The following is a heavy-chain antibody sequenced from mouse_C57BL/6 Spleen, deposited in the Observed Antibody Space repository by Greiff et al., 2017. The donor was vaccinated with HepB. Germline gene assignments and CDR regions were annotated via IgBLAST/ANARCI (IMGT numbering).Heavy chain of an antibody. CDR3: ARSNWDGAY. Sequence: VQLQQSGPELVKPGASVKISCKASGYTFTDYYMNWVKQSHGKSLEWIGDINPNNGGTSYNQKFKGKATLTVDKSSSTAYMELRSLTSEDSAVYYCARSNWDGAYWGQGTLVTVSA. D-gene: IGHD4-1*01. J-gene: IGHJ3*01. CDR1: GYTFTDYY. CDR2: INPNNGGT. V-gene: IGHV1-26*01.